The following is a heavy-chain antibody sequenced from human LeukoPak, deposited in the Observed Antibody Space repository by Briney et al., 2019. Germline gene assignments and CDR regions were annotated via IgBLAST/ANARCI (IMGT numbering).Heavy chain of an antibody. CDR1: GGSVSSGSYY. J-gene: IGHJ4*02. CDR2: IYYSGST. CDR3: ARDDATYYDILTGFDY. D-gene: IGHD3-9*01. Sequence: PSETLSLTCTVSGGSVSSGSYYWSWIRQPPGKALEWIGYIYYSGSTNYNPSLKSRVTISVDTSKNQFSLKLSSVTAADTAVYYYARDDATYYDILTGFDYWGQGTLVTVSS. V-gene: IGHV4-61*01.